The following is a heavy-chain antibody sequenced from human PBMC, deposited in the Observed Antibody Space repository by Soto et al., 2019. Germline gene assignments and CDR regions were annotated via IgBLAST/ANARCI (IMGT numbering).Heavy chain of an antibody. CDR3: ARDLSWGSNWYYYMDV. V-gene: IGHV3-48*04. CDR2: ISRSSSVI. J-gene: IGHJ6*03. Sequence: EVQLVESGGGLVQPGGSLRLSCATSGFILSDCAMNWVRQAPGKGLEWVSYISRSSSVIDYADSVKGRFTVSRDNARKTLYLQMNSLRAEDTAVYYCARDLSWGSNWYYYMDVWGKGTTVTVAS. D-gene: IGHD7-27*01. CDR1: GFILSDCA.